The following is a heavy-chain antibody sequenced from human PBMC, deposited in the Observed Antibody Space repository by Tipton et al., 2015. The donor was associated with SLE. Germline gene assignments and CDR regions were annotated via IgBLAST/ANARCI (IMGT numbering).Heavy chain of an antibody. CDR3: ARGTSMPMVDWFGQ. Sequence: TLSLTCTVSGGSISSGSYYWSWIRQPAGKGLEWIGYIYTSGSTNYNPSLKSRVTISVDTSKNQFSLEVNSVTAADTTVYFCARGTSMPMVDWFGQWGQGTLVTVAS. CDR1: GGSISSGSYY. J-gene: IGHJ5*02. D-gene: IGHD2/OR15-2a*01. CDR2: IYTSGST. V-gene: IGHV4-61*09.